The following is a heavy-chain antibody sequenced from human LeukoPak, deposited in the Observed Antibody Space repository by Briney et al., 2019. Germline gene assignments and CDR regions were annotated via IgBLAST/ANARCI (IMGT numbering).Heavy chain of an antibody. J-gene: IGHJ4*02. D-gene: IGHD3-10*01. CDR1: GFTFSNAR. V-gene: IGHV3-15*01. Sequence: GGSLRLSCAASGFTFSNARMSWVRQAPGKGLEWVGRIKSKTDGGTTDYAAPVKGRFTISRDDSKNTLYLQMNSLKTEDTAVYYCTTYYGSGSYCFDYWGQGTLVTVSS. CDR2: IKSKTDGGTT. CDR3: TTYYGSGSYCFDY.